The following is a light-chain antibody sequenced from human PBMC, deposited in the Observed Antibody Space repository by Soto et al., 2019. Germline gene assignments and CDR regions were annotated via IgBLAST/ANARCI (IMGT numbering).Light chain of an antibody. V-gene: IGKV1-39*01. CDR1: QSIASY. Sequence: DIQMTQSPSSLSASVGDRVTITCRASQSIASYLNWYQHKPGKAPKLLIYATSILQSGVPSRFSGSGSGAGFTLTISGLQPEDFATYYCQQSSGSPTWTFGQGTKVVIK. CDR3: QQSSGSPTWT. CDR2: ATS. J-gene: IGKJ1*01.